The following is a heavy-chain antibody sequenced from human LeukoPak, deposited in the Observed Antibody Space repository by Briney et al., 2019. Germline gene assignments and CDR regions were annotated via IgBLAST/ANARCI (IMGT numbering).Heavy chain of an antibody. CDR3: EREEVGGNWFDP. CDR1: GGSFSGYY. CDR2: INHSGST. D-gene: IGHD1-26*01. Sequence: SETLSLTCAVYGGSFSGYYWSWIRQPPGKGLEWIGEINHSGSTYYNPSLKSRVTISVDTSKNQFSLKLSSVTAADTAVYYCEREEVGGNWFDPWGQGTLVTVSS. V-gene: IGHV4-34*01. J-gene: IGHJ5*02.